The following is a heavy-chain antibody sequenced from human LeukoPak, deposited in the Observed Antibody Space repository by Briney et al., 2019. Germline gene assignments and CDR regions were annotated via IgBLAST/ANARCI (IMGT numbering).Heavy chain of an antibody. CDR3: ASGLYGSGRAWAFDI. CDR2: IYHSGST. V-gene: IGHV4-4*02. Sequence: SETLPLTCAVSGDSISSSHWWRWVRQPPGKGLEWIGEIYHSGSTNYNPSLKSRVTILVDKSRNQFSLKLSSVSAADTAVYYCASGLYGSGRAWAFDIWGQGTMVTVSS. CDR1: GDSISSSHW. D-gene: IGHD3-10*01. J-gene: IGHJ3*02.